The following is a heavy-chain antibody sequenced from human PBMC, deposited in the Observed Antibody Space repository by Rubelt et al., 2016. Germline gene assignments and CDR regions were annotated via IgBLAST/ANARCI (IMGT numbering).Heavy chain of an antibody. D-gene: IGHD6-13*01. Sequence: GGLVQPGGSLGLSCSASGFTFSSYAMHWVRQAPGKGLEWVSYISSSISIIYYADSVKGRFTISRDNSKNTLYLQMNSLRAEDAAVYYCARAGSSWSPPNDYWGQGTLVTVSS. J-gene: IGHJ4*02. V-gene: IGHV3-48*01. CDR1: GFTFSSYA. CDR3: ARAGSSWSPPNDY. CDR2: ISSSISII.